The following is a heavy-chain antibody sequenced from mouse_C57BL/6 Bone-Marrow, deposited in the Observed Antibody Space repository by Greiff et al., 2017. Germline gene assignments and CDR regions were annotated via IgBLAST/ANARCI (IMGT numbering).Heavy chain of an antibody. D-gene: IGHD1-1*01. Sequence: QVQLQQPGAELVKPGASVKLSCKASGYTFTSYWMHWVKQRPGQGLEWIGMIHPNSGSTNYNEKFKSKATLTVDKSSSTAYMQLSSLTSEDSAVYDCARVSISAVVATRYFDVWGTGTTVTVSS. V-gene: IGHV1-64*01. CDR1: GYTFTSYW. CDR2: IHPNSGST. J-gene: IGHJ1*03. CDR3: ARVSISAVVATRYFDV.